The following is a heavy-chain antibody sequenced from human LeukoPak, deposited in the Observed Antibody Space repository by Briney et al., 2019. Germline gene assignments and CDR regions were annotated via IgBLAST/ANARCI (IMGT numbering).Heavy chain of an antibody. Sequence: GGSLRLSCAASGFTFSSYWMSWVRQAPGKGLEWVANIKQDGSEKYYVDSVKGRFTISRDNAKNSLYLQMNSLRAEDTALYYCAKDYYDSSGYCDYWGQGTMVTVSS. V-gene: IGHV3-7*03. CDR3: AKDYYDSSGYCDY. CDR2: IKQDGSEK. CDR1: GFTFSSYW. J-gene: IGHJ3*01. D-gene: IGHD3-22*01.